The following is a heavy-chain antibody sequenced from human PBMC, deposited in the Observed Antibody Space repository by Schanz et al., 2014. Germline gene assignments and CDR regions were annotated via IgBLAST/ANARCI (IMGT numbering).Heavy chain of an antibody. D-gene: IGHD1-1*01. Sequence: VQLVESGGGLVQPGGSLRLSCTASGFTFSSHWMHWVRQDPGKGLVWVARINSVGSNTDYADSVKGRFTISRDNSKNTLYLQMNSLRAEDTAVYFCAKIERNEDWGQGTLVTVSS. J-gene: IGHJ4*02. V-gene: IGHV3-74*02. CDR2: INSVGSNT. CDR1: GFTFSSHW. CDR3: AKIERNED.